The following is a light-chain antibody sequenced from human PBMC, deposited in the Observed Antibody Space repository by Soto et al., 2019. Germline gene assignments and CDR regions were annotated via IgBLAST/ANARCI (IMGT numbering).Light chain of an antibody. CDR3: QQTYMTPIT. CDR1: QTVNTY. J-gene: IGKJ5*01. V-gene: IGKV1-39*01. Sequence: DIQMTQSPSSLSASIGDRVTITCRASQTVNTYLHWYQQKPGKAPKLLIYAASNLQSGVPSRFSGSGSGTNFTLSLNSLQPEDFATYYCQQTYMTPITFGQGTRLEIK. CDR2: AAS.